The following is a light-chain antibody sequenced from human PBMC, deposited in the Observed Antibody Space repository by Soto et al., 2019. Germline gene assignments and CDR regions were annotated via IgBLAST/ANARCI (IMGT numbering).Light chain of an antibody. J-gene: IGKJ1*01. CDR2: GAS. CDR1: QSANSN. CDR3: QQYNNWPVT. V-gene: IGKV3-15*01. Sequence: EKVMTQSPATLSVSPGERATLSCRASQSANSNLAWYQQKPGQAPSLLIYGASTRATGIPARFSGSGSGTEFTLTISSLQSEDFAVYYCQQYNNWPVTFGQGTKVDIK.